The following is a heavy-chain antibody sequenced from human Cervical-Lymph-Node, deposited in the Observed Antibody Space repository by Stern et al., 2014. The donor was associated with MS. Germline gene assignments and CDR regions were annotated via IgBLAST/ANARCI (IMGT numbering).Heavy chain of an antibody. Sequence: QVQLGQSGAEVKKPGASVKVSCKASGYTFTGYYMHWVRQAPGQGCEWIGWINPNSGGTNYAQKFQGWVTMTRDTSISTAYMELSRLRSDDTAVYYCARDSSGIKKVGWFDPWGQGTLVTVSS. J-gene: IGHJ5*02. D-gene: IGHD1-26*01. CDR2: INPNSGGT. CDR3: ARDSSGIKKVGWFDP. CDR1: GYTFTGYY. V-gene: IGHV1-2*04.